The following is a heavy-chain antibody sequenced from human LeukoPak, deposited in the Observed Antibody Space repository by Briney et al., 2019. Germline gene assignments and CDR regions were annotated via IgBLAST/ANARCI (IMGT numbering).Heavy chain of an antibody. V-gene: IGHV5-51*01. J-gene: IGHJ5*02. CDR1: GYSFTSYW. Sequence: GESLKISCKGSGYSFTSYWIGWVRQMPGKGLEWMGIIYPGDSDTRYSPSFQGQVTISADKSISTAYLQWSSLKASDTAMYYCARQERDGYNYNWFDPWGQGTLVTVSS. CDR2: IYPGDSDT. D-gene: IGHD5-24*01. CDR3: ARQERDGYNYNWFDP.